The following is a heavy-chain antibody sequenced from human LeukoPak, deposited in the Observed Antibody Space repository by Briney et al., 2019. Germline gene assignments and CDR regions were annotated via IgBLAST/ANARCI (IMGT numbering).Heavy chain of an antibody. J-gene: IGHJ6*02. Sequence: SETLSLTCTVSGGSVSSGSYYWSWIRQPPGKGREWMGYIYYSGSTNYNPSLKSRVTISVDTSKNQFSLKLSSVTAADTAVYYCARGHMWYGGNSVYYYYGMDVWGQGTTVTVSS. V-gene: IGHV4-61*01. D-gene: IGHD4-23*01. CDR1: GGSVSSGSYY. CDR2: IYYSGST. CDR3: ARGHMWYGGNSVYYYYGMDV.